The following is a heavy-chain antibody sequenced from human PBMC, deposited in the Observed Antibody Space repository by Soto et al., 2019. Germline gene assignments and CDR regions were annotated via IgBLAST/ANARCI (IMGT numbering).Heavy chain of an antibody. Sequence: QVQLVESGGGVVQPGRSLRLSCAASGFTFSSYGMHWVRQAPGKGLEWVAVIWYDGSNKYYADSVKGRFTISRDNSKNTLYLQMNSLRAEDTAVYYCARASCYYYYGMDVWGQGTTVTVSS. CDR2: IWYDGSNK. CDR1: GFTFSSYG. CDR3: ARASCYYYYGMDV. J-gene: IGHJ6*02. V-gene: IGHV3-33*01.